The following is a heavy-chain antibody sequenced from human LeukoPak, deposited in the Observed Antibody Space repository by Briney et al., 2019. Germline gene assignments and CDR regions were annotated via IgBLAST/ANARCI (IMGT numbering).Heavy chain of an antibody. Sequence: PGGSLRLSCAASGFTFSSYGMHWVRQAPGKGLEWVAVISYDGSNKYYADSVKGRFTISRDNSKNTLYLQMNSLRAEDTAVYYCAKADGAYYYDSSGYFDYWGQGTLVTVSS. D-gene: IGHD3-22*01. V-gene: IGHV3-30*18. J-gene: IGHJ4*02. CDR3: AKADGAYYYDSSGYFDY. CDR1: GFTFSSYG. CDR2: ISYDGSNK.